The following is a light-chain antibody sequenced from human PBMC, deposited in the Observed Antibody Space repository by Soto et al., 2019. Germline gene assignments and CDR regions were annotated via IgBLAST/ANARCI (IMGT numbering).Light chain of an antibody. V-gene: IGKV1-39*01. J-gene: IGKJ1*01. CDR3: QQSYSITWT. Sequence: DIQMTQSPSSLSASVGDRVTITCRASQGISTYLNWYQQKPGKAPKLLIYAASSLQSGVPSRFSGSGSGTDFTLTISSLQPEDFATYSCQQSYSITWTFGQGTKVDIK. CDR2: AAS. CDR1: QGISTY.